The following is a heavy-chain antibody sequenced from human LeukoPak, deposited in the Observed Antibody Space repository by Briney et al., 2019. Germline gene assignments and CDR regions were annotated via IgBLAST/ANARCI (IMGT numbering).Heavy chain of an antibody. D-gene: IGHD2-8*01. Sequence: SETLSLTCTVSGGSISSYYWSWIRQPPGKGLEWIGYIYYSGSTNYNPSLKSRVTISVDTSKNQFSLKLSSVTAADTAVYYCARVGGYCTNGVCYNYMDVWGKGTTVTVSS. J-gene: IGHJ6*03. CDR2: IYYSGST. V-gene: IGHV4-59*01. CDR1: GGSISSYY. CDR3: ARVGGYCTNGVCYNYMDV.